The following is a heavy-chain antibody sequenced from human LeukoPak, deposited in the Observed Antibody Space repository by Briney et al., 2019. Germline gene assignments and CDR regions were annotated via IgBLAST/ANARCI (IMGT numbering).Heavy chain of an antibody. Sequence: AGSLCLSCVVSGITFNTYWMTWVSQAQGKGLEWVANINKDGSEKYFVDSVKGRFSISRDNAKGSLYLQMTSLRAEDTAVYYCARGGHVDCCGQGTLVTVSS. CDR1: GITFNTYW. CDR2: INKDGSEK. D-gene: IGHD3-16*01. J-gene: IGHJ4*02. V-gene: IGHV3-7*01. CDR3: ARGGHVDC.